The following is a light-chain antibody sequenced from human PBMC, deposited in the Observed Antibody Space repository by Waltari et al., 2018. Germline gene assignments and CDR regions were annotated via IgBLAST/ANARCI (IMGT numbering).Light chain of an antibody. CDR2: DVS. Sequence: QSALTQPASVSGSPGQSITISCTGTSSDVGGYNYVSWYQQHPGKAPKLMFYDVSNRHSGVSDRFSGSKSGDTASLPISGLQAEDEADYYCNSYTSSSTWVFGGGTKLTVL. CDR3: NSYTSSSTWV. J-gene: IGLJ3*02. V-gene: IGLV2-14*03. CDR1: SSDVGGYNY.